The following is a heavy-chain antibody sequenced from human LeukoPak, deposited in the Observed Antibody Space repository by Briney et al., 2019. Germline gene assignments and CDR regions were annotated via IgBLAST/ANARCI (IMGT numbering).Heavy chain of an antibody. CDR3: ARSDPEFGSPFDY. D-gene: IGHD1-26*01. CDR1: GFTVSSNY. J-gene: IGHJ4*02. V-gene: IGHV3-53*01. CDR2: IYSGGSA. Sequence: GGSLRLSCAASGFTVSSNYMNWVRQAPGKGLEWVSVIYSGGSAYYVDSVEGRFTISRDNSKNTLYLQMDNLRAEDTAVYYCARSDPEFGSPFDYWGQGTLVTVSS.